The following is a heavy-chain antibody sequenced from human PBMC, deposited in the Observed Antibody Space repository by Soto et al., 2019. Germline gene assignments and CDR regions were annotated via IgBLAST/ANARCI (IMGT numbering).Heavy chain of an antibody. Sequence: QVQLVESGGGVVQPGRSLRLSCAVSGFTFISHAMHWVRQAPGKGLEWVAVISYGGAYKYYVDSVKGRFTISRDNSKNTLFLKMDSLRPEDTALYFCARGPRSCSSTSCYTVDYWGRGTLVTVSS. CDR1: GFTFISHA. CDR2: ISYGGAYK. V-gene: IGHV3-30*03. D-gene: IGHD2-2*02. J-gene: IGHJ4*02. CDR3: ARGPRSCSSTSCYTVDY.